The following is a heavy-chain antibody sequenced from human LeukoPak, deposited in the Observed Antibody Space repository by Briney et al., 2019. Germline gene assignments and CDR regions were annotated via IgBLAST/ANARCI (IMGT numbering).Heavy chain of an antibody. CDR1: GGSISGSSYY. Sequence: PSETLSLTCTVSGGSISGSSYYWGWIRQPPGKGLEWIGSIYYSGSTYDNPSLKSRVTISVDKYKNQFSLKLSSVTAADTAVYYCARHGAEGEYYYYYYMDVWGKGTTVTVSS. D-gene: IGHD3-10*01. V-gene: IGHV4-39*01. J-gene: IGHJ6*03. CDR2: IYYSGST. CDR3: ARHGAEGEYYYYYYMDV.